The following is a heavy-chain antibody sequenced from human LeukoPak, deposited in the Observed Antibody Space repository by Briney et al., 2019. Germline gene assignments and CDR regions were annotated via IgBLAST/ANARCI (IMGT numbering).Heavy chain of an antibody. J-gene: IGHJ4*02. V-gene: IGHV3-21*01. CDR3: ARGWTSSMTTYPFDY. Sequence: AGGSLRLSCAASGFTFSSYSMNWVRQAPGKGLEWVSSISSSSSYINYGDSVKGRFTISRDNAKNSLYLQMNSLRAEDTAVYYCARGWTSSMTTYPFDYWGQGTLVTVSS. CDR2: ISSSSSYI. CDR1: GFTFSSYS. D-gene: IGHD4-17*01.